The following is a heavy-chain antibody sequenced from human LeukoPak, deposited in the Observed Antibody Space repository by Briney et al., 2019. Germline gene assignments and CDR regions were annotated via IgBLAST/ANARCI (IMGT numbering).Heavy chain of an antibody. CDR2: ITSDGSST. V-gene: IGHV3-74*01. D-gene: IGHD6-19*01. J-gene: IGHJ4*02. Sequence: GRSLRPSCAASGFTFSSYWMYWVRQAPGKGLMWVSRITSDGSSTSYADSVKGRFTISRDNAKNTLYLQMNSLRAEGTAVYYCARGSAKGGRGLQWLVQGVNDYWGQGTLVTVSS. CDR3: ARGSAKGGRGLQWLVQGVNDY. CDR1: GFTFSSYW.